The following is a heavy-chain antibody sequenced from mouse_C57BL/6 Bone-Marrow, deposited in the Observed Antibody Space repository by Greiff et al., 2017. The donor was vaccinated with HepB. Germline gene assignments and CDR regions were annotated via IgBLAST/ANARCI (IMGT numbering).Heavy chain of an antibody. J-gene: IGHJ4*01. CDR1: GYTFTDYY. V-gene: IGHV1-76*01. CDR2: IYPGSGNT. D-gene: IGHD1-1*01. CDR3: AREDYGSSGYAMDY. Sequence: VKLVESGAELVRPGASVKLSCKASGYTFTDYYINWVKQRPGQGLEWIARIYPGSGNTYYNEKFKGKATLTAEKSSSTAYMQLSSLTSEDSAVYFCAREDYGSSGYAMDYWGQGTSVTVSS.